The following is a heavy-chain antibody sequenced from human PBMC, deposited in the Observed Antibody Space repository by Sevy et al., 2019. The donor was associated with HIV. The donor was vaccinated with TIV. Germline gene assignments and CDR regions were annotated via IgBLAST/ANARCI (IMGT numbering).Heavy chain of an antibody. Sequence: GGSLRLSCSASGFTFRSFSMHWVRQAPGKGLEWVAAIWYDGRTKQYANSVKGRFTISRDNSKSMLNLEMNSLRAEDTAQYFCARDSARVIVPTAGFDSWGQGTVVTVSS. D-gene: IGHD1-1*01. CDR2: IWYDGRTK. J-gene: IGHJ5*01. V-gene: IGHV3-33*01. CDR3: ARDSARVIVPTAGFDS. CDR1: GFTFRSFS.